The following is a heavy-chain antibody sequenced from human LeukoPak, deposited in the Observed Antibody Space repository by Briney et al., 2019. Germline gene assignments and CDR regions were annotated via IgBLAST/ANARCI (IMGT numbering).Heavy chain of an antibody. V-gene: IGHV4-30-4*01. Sequence: SETLSLTCTVSGGSISSGDYSWSWIRQPPGKGLEWIGYIYYSGSTYYNPSLKSRVTISVDTSKNQFSLKLSSVTAADTAVYYCARDGGYSYALGFGMDVWGQGTTVTVSS. D-gene: IGHD5-18*01. CDR1: GGSISSGDYS. CDR3: ARDGGYSYALGFGMDV. J-gene: IGHJ6*02. CDR2: IYYSGST.